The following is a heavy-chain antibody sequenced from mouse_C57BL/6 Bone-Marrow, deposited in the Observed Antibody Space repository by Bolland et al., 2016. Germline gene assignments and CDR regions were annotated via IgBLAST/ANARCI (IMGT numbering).Heavy chain of an antibody. V-gene: IGHV1-7*01. D-gene: IGHD2-3*01. J-gene: IGHJ3*01. CDR3: ARWLLTETWFAY. Sequence: KYNQKFKDKATLTADKSSSTAYMQLSSLTYEDSAVYYCARWLLTETWFAYWGQGTLV.